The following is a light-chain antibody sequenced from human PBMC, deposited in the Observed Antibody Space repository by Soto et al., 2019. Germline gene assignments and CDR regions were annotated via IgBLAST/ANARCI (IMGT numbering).Light chain of an antibody. V-gene: IGKV1-9*01. CDR3: QQSYSTPIT. J-gene: IGKJ5*01. Sequence: IQLTQTPSSLSASVGDRVTITCRASQGISSFLAWYQQKPGKAPKLLIYAASSLQSGVPSRFSGSGFGTDFTLTITSLQPEDFATYYGQQSYSTPITFGQGTRLEIK. CDR2: AAS. CDR1: QGISSF.